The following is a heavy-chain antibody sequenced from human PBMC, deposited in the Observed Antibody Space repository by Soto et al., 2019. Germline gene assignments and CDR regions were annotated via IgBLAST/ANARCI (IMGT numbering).Heavy chain of an antibody. V-gene: IGHV1-69*01. D-gene: IGHD3-22*01. CDR3: ARDGGRYYDSSGSFDH. Sequence: QVQLVQSGTEVKKPGSSVKVSCKASGGSFSSYAFSWVRQAPGQGLEWMGGIIPILGTPNYVQKFQGRVTLTADESTSTAYMELSSLRSEDTAVYYCARDGGRYYDSSGSFDHWGQGTLVTVSS. CDR1: GGSFSSYA. CDR2: IIPILGTP. J-gene: IGHJ4*02.